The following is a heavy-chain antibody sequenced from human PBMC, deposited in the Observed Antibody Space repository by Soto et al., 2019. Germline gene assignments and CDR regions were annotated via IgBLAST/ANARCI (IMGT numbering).Heavy chain of an antibody. CDR1: GGSISSYY. CDR2: IYYSGST. V-gene: IGHV4-59*01. J-gene: IGHJ4*02. CDR3: ARDLVPAAMPVAGLGY. D-gene: IGHD2-2*01. Sequence: PSETLSLTCTVSGGSISSYYWSWIRQPPGKGLEWIGYIYYSGSTNYNPSLKSRVTISVDTSKNQFSLKLSSVTAADTAVYYCARDLVPAAMPVAGLGYWGQGTLVTVSS.